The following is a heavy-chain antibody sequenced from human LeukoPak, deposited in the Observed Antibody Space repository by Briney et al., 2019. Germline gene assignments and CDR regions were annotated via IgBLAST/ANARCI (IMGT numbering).Heavy chain of an antibody. V-gene: IGHV4-59*02. Sequence: SETLSLTCTVSGGSVNSHFCSRFRHSPGKELEWIGYYYYGGSTLYNPSLSSRVTISVDTSKNQFSLKLSSVTAADTAVYYCATEIQGQDGYNSWGQGTLVTVSS. D-gene: IGHD5-24*01. CDR1: GGSVNSHF. J-gene: IGHJ4*02. CDR2: YYYGGST. CDR3: ATEIQGQDGYNS.